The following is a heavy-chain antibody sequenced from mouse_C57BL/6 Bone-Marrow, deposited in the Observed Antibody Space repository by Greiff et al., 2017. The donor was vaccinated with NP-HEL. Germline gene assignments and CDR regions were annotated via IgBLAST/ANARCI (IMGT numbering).Heavy chain of an antibody. CDR1: GYTFTSYW. CDR3: ALLDDGYRPWFAY. V-gene: IGHV1-61*01. D-gene: IGHD2-3*01. J-gene: IGHJ3*01. CDR2: IYPSDSET. Sequence: QVQLQQPGAELVRPGSSVKLSCKASGYTFTSYWMDWVKQRPGQGLEWIGNIYPSDSETHYNQKFKDKATLTVDKSSSTAYMQLSSLTSEDSAVYYCALLDDGYRPWFAYWGQGTLVTVSA.